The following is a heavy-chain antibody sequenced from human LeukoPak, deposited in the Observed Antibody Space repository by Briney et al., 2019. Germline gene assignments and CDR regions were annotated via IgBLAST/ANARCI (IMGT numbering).Heavy chain of an antibody. CDR2: INPNSGGT. J-gene: IGHJ5*02. V-gene: IGHV1-2*02. D-gene: IGHD2-2*02. CDR3: ARVLYVEGGNWFDP. Sequence: ASVKVSCKASGYTFTGYYMHWVRQAPGQGLEWMGWINPNSGGTNYAQKFQGRVTMTRDTSISTAYMELSRLRSDDTAVYYCARVLYVEGGNWFDPWGQGTLVTVSS. CDR1: GYTFTGYY.